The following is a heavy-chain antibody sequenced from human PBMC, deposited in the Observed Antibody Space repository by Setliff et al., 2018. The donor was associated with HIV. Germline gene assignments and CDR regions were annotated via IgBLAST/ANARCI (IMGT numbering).Heavy chain of an antibody. D-gene: IGHD2-21*02. V-gene: IGHV4-38-2*02. CDR1: GYSISSGYY. Sequence: SETLSLTCTVSGYSISSGYYWGWIRQPPGKGLEWIGSIYHSGSTYYNPYLKSRVTISVDTSKNQFSLKLSSVTAADTAVYYCARAMRGVVVTNMYYYYGMDVWGQGTTVTVSS. J-gene: IGHJ6*02. CDR2: IYHSGST. CDR3: ARAMRGVVVTNMYYYYGMDV.